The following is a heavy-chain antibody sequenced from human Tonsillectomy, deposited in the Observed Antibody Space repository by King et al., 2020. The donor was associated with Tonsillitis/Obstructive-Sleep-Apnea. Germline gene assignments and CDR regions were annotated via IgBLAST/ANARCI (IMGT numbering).Heavy chain of an antibody. CDR3: GAALGTVTTYTDY. Sequence: QLQESGPGLVKPSETLSLTCTVSGGSISSSSFYWGWIRQPPGKGLEWIGSIYNSGSTYYNPSLKSRVTISVDTSSNQYSLKLSSVTAADTAVYSCGAALGTVTTYTDYWGQGTLVTVSS. J-gene: IGHJ4*02. D-gene: IGHD4-17*01. CDR2: IYNSGST. V-gene: IGHV4-39*01. CDR1: GGSISSSSFY.